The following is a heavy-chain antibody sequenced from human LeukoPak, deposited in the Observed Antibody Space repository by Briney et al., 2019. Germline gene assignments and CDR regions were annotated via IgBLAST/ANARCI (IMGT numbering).Heavy chain of an antibody. CDR1: GFTFSDYY. CDR2: ISSSGSTI. CDR3: ARGRDTTVFDY. D-gene: IGHD4-17*01. Sequence: GGTLRLSCAASGFTFSDYYMSWIRQAPGKGLEWVSYISSSGSTIYYAASVKGRFTISRDNAKNSLYLQMNSLRAEDTAVYYCARGRDTTVFDYWGQGTLVTVSS. J-gene: IGHJ4*02. V-gene: IGHV3-11*01.